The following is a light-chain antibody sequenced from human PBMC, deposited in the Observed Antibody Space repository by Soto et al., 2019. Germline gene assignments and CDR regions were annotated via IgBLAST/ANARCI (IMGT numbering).Light chain of an antibody. V-gene: IGLV1-40*01. CDR1: SSNIGAGYD. Sequence: QSVRTQPPSVSGAPGQRVTISCTGSSSNIGAGYDVHWYQQLPGTAPKLLIYGNSNRPSGVPDRFSGSKSGTSASLAITGLQAEDEADYYCQSYDSSLSGLVFGTGTKLTVL. CDR2: GNS. CDR3: QSYDSSLSGLV. J-gene: IGLJ1*01.